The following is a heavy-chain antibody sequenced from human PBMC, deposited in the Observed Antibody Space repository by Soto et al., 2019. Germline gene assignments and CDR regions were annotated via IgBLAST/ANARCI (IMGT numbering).Heavy chain of an antibody. V-gene: IGHV4-61*08. Sequence: SETLSLTCTVSGGSISSGGYYWSWIRQHPGKGLEWIGYIYYSGSTNYNPSLKSRVTISVDTSKNQFSLKLSSVTAADTAVYYCARVTEKATFDYWGQGTLVTVSS. J-gene: IGHJ4*02. D-gene: IGHD2-21*02. CDR3: ARVTEKATFDY. CDR2: IYYSGST. CDR1: GGSISSGGYY.